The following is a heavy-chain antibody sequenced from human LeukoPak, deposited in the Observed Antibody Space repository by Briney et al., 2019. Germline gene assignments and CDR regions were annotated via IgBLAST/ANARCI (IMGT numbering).Heavy chain of an antibody. CDR2: ISYDGSNK. Sequence: GGSLRLSCAASGFTFSSYGMHWVRQAPGKGLEWVAIISYDGSNKYYAGSVKGRFTISRDNSKNTLYLQMNSLRAEDTAVYYCAKGPDFDWLEAFSELDYWGQGTLVTVSS. CDR1: GFTFSSYG. CDR3: AKGPDFDWLEAFSELDY. J-gene: IGHJ4*02. V-gene: IGHV3-30*18. D-gene: IGHD3-9*01.